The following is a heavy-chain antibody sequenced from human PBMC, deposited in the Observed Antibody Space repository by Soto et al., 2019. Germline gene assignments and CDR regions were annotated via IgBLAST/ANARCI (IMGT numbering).Heavy chain of an antibody. Sequence: VHLVESGGGLVQPGGSLRLSCAGSGFTFSDYYIDWVRQAPGKGLEWVGRSRDKGNSYSTDYAASVKGRFTVSRDTSKNSLYLQMNSLKADDTALYYCARSVPRRTSFDSWGQGTLVTVSS. J-gene: IGHJ4*02. CDR1: GFTFSDYY. CDR3: ARSVPRRTSFDS. CDR2: SRDKGNSYST. V-gene: IGHV3-72*01. D-gene: IGHD3-10*02.